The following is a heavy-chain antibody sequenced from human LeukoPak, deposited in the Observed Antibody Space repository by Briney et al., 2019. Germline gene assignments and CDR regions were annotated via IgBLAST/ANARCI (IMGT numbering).Heavy chain of an antibody. Sequence: SETLSLTCTVSGGSISSYYWSWIRQPPGKGLEWIGYIYYSGSTNYNPSLKSRVTMSVDTSKNQFSLKLSSVTAADTAVYYCARVSVAASYYYYGMDVWGQGTTVTVSS. V-gene: IGHV4-59*01. CDR2: IYYSGST. J-gene: IGHJ6*02. D-gene: IGHD6-13*01. CDR3: ARVSVAASYYYYGMDV. CDR1: GGSISSYY.